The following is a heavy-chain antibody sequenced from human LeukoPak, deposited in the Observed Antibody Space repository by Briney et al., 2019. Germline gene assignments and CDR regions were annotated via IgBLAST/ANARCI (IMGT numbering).Heavy chain of an antibody. CDR3: AREIMQLWPDY. Sequence: PGGSLRLSCAASGFTFSSYWMSWLRQAPGKGLEWVANIKQDGSEKYYVDSVKGRFTISRDNAKNSLYLQMNSLRAEDTAVYYCAREIMQLWPDYWGQGTLVTVSS. CDR2: IKQDGSEK. V-gene: IGHV3-7*01. CDR1: GFTFSSYW. J-gene: IGHJ4*02. D-gene: IGHD5-18*01.